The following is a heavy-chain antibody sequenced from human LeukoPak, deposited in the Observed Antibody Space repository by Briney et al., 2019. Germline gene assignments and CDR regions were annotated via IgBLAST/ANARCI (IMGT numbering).Heavy chain of an antibody. Sequence: AGGSLRLSCAASGFTFSSYSMNWVRQAPGKGLEWVSYISSSSSTIYYADSVKGRFTISRDNAKNSLYLQMNSLRDEDTAVYYCARLGIAVAGPYFDYWGQGTLVTVSS. CDR2: ISSSSSTI. CDR3: ARLGIAVAGPYFDY. J-gene: IGHJ4*02. V-gene: IGHV3-48*02. D-gene: IGHD6-19*01. CDR1: GFTFSSYS.